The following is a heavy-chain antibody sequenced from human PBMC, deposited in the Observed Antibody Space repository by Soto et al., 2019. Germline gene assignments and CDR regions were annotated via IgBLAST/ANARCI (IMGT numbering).Heavy chain of an antibody. D-gene: IGHD4-4*01. J-gene: IGHJ6*02. V-gene: IGHV4-59*01. CDR1: GGSISDFH. CDR3: ARARVGQNHLDSKPYYYYGMDV. Sequence: SETLSLTCTVSGGSISDFHWTWIRQPPGKGLEWIGHIFYSGSTDYKPSLRSRVTISIDTSKNQFSLRLHSVTAADTAVYYCARARVGQNHLDSKPYYYYGMDVWGQGTSVTVS. CDR2: IFYSGST.